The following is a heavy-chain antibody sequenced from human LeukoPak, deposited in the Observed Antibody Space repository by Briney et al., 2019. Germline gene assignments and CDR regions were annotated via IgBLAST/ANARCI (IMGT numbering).Heavy chain of an antibody. CDR1: GGSFSGYY. Sequence: QPSETLSLTCAVYGGSFSGYYWSWIRQPPGKGLEWIGEINHSGSTNYNPSLKSRVTISVDTSKNQFSLKLSSVTAADTAVYYCAREGSFYDYVWGSYRPSCYFDYWGQGTLVTVSS. CDR3: AREGSFYDYVWGSYRPSCYFDY. D-gene: IGHD3-16*02. V-gene: IGHV4-34*01. CDR2: INHSGST. J-gene: IGHJ4*02.